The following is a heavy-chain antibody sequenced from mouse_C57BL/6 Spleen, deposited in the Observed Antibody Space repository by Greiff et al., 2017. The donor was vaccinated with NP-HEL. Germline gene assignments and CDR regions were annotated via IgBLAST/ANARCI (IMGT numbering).Heavy chain of an antibody. J-gene: IGHJ2*01. CDR3: ARHEEDGNHFDD. CDR1: GFTFSSYG. D-gene: IGHD2-1*01. Sequence: EVQGVESGGDLVKPGGSLKLSCAASGFTFSSYGMSWVRQTPDKRLEWVATISSGGSYTYYPDSVKGRFTISRDNAKNTLYLQMSSLKSEDTAMYYGARHEEDGNHFDDWGQGTTLTVSS. V-gene: IGHV5-6*01. CDR2: ISSGGSYT.